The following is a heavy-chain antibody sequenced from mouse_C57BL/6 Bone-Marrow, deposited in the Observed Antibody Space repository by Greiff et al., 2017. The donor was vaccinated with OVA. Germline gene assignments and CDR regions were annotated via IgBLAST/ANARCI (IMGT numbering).Heavy chain of an antibody. CDR3: ARNSRDGYYGAWFAY. CDR2: IWSGGST. Sequence: VKLMESGPGLVQPSQSLSITCTVSGFSLTSYGVHWVRQSPGKGLEWLGVIWSGGSTDYNAAFISRLSISKDNSKSQVFFKMNSLQADDTAIYYCARNSRDGYYGAWFAYWGQGTLVTVSA. V-gene: IGHV2-2*01. J-gene: IGHJ3*01. CDR1: GFSLTSYG. D-gene: IGHD2-3*01.